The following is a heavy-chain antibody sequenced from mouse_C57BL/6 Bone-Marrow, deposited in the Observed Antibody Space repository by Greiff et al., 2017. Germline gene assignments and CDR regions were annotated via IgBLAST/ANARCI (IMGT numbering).Heavy chain of an antibody. Sequence: VKLVESGAELVRPGASVTLSCKASGYTFTDYEMHWVKQTPVHGLEWIGAIDPETGGTAYNQKFKGKAILTADKSSSTAYMELRSLTSEDSAVYYCTNPPSYYSYYFDYWGQGTTLTVSS. D-gene: IGHD2-10*01. CDR1: GYTFTDYE. J-gene: IGHJ2*01. V-gene: IGHV1-15*01. CDR3: TNPPSYYSYYFDY. CDR2: IDPETGGT.